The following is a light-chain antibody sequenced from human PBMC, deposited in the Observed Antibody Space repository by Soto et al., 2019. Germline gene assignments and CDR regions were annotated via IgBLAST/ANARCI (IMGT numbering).Light chain of an antibody. CDR2: EVS. Sequence: SALTQPASVSGSPGQSITISCTGPSSDVGGYNYVSWYQQHPGKAPKLMIYEVSNRPSGVSNRFSGSKSGNTASLTISGLQAEDEADYYCSSYTSSSTDWVFGGGTKLTVL. CDR3: SSYTSSSTDWV. CDR1: SSDVGGYNY. V-gene: IGLV2-14*01. J-gene: IGLJ3*02.